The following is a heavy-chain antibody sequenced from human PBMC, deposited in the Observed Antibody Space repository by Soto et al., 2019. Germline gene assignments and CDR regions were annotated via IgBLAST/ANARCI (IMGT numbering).Heavy chain of an antibody. Sequence: PSETLSLTCTVSGGSISSGGYYWSWIRQHPGKGLEWIGYIYYSGGTYYNPSLKSRVTISVDTSKNQFSLKLSSVTAADTAVYYGARGAMVRGGPYYYRMAVRGQGTTVTVSS. CDR3: ARGAMVRGGPYYYRMAV. V-gene: IGHV4-31*03. CDR2: IYYSGGT. J-gene: IGHJ6*02. D-gene: IGHD3-10*01. CDR1: GGSISSGGYY.